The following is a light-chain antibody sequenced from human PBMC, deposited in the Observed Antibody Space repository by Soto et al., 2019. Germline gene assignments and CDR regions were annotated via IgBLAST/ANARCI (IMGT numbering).Light chain of an antibody. CDR2: GAS. CDR1: QSVSSTY. Sequence: EIVWKQSPGTLSLSPGERATLSCRASQSVSSTYLAWYQHRPGQAPRLLIYGASGRATGIPDRFSGSGSGTDFTLTISRLEPEDFAVYYCQQYGSSPPVTFGQGTRREIK. CDR3: QQYGSSPPVT. J-gene: IGKJ5*01. V-gene: IGKV3-20*01.